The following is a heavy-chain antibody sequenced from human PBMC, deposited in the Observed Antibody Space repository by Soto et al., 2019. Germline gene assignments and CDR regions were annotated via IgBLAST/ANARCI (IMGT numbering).Heavy chain of an antibody. Sequence: GGSLRLSCAASGFTFSSYWMSWVRQAPGKGLEWVANIKQDGSEKYYVDSVKGRFTISRDNAKNSLYLQMNSLRAEDTAAYYCARVWFGELLQSGFDYWGQGTLVNVSS. CDR3: ARVWFGELLQSGFDY. CDR2: IKQDGSEK. CDR1: GFTFSSYW. D-gene: IGHD3-10*01. V-gene: IGHV3-7*03. J-gene: IGHJ4*02.